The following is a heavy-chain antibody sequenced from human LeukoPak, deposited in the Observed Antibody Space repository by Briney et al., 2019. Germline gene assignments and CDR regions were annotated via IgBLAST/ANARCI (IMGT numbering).Heavy chain of an antibody. CDR3: ARVYRVPAAMAWFDP. Sequence: ASVTVSFTPSVYTFTSYGISWVRQAPGQGLEGMGWISAYNGNTNYAQKLQGRVTMTTDTSTSTAYMELRSLRSDDTAVYYCARVYRVPAAMAWFDPWGQGTLVTVSS. J-gene: IGHJ5*02. V-gene: IGHV1-18*01. CDR1: VYTFTSYG. CDR2: ISAYNGNT. D-gene: IGHD2-2*01.